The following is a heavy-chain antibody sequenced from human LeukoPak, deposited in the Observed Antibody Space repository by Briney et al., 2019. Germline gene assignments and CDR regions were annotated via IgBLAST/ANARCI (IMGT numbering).Heavy chain of an antibody. J-gene: IGHJ6*02. CDR2: TYYRSKLYN. Sequence: SQTLSLTCAISGDSFSSNSAAWNWIRQSPSRDLEWLGRTYYRSKLYNDYAVSVKSRITINPDTSKNQFSLQLNSVTPEDTAVYYCARDLDVDIAMVTNYYGMDVWGQGTTVTVSS. CDR1: GDSFSSNSAA. D-gene: IGHD5-18*01. CDR3: ARDLDVDIAMVTNYYGMDV. V-gene: IGHV6-1*01.